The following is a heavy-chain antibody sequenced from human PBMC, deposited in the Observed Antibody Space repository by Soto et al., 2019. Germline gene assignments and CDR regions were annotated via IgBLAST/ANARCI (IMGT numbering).Heavy chain of an antibody. J-gene: IGHJ5*02. V-gene: IGHV3-9*01. CDR3: VRSSGSQPRAGWFDP. CDR2: ISWNSVTI. CDR1: GFNFDDHA. D-gene: IGHD1-26*01. Sequence: EVQLVESGGGLAQPGWSRRLSCAASGFNFDDHAKHWVRQAPGKGLEWVSGISWNSVTINYADSVKGRFTISRDNAKRTLHLQMNSLRPEDTAIYYCVRSSGSQPRAGWFDPWGQGTLVTVS.